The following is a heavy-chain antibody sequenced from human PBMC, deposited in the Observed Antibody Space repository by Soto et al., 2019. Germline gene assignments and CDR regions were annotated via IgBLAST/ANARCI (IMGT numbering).Heavy chain of an antibody. CDR2: ISESSSNT. J-gene: IGHJ5*02. CDR3: AKRRNGFDA. CDR1: GLTFSRHA. Sequence: EVQLLESGGGLVQPGGSLRLSCAASGLTFSRHAMAWVRQAPGKGLEWLSSISESSSNTYYADSVKGRFTISKDNSKNMLYLQMNGLRDEDTDVYYCAKRRNGFDAWGQGTLVTVSS. V-gene: IGHV3-23*01.